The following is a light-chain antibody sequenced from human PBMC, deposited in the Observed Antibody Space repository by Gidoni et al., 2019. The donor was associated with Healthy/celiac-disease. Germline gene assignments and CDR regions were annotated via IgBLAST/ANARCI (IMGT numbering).Light chain of an antibody. V-gene: IGLV2-14*01. CDR1: SSDVVGYNY. J-gene: IGLJ2*01. Sequence: QSSLTQPASVPGSPGQSIPISCTGTSSDVVGYNYVSWYQQHPGKAPKLMIYEVSNRPSGVSKRFSGSKSGNTASLTISGLQAEDEADYYCSSYTSSSTLGVVFGGGTKLTVL. CDR2: EVS. CDR3: SSYTSSSTLGVV.